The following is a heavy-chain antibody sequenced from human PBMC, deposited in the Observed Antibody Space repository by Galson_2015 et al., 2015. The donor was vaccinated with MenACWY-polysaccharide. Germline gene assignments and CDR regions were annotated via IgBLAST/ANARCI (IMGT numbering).Heavy chain of an antibody. Sequence: SLRLSCAASGFTFSSYWMNWVRQAPGKGLVWVSRINSDGSTSYADSVKGRFTMSRDNAKNTAYLQMNSLRAEDTAVYYCVREGENAVAGTLDIWGQGTMVTVSS. D-gene: IGHD6-19*01. J-gene: IGHJ3*02. CDR1: GFTFSSYW. CDR2: INSDGST. CDR3: VREGENAVAGTLDI. V-gene: IGHV3-74*01.